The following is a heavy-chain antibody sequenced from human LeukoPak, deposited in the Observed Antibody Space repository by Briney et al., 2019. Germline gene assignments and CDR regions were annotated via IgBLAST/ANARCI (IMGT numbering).Heavy chain of an antibody. J-gene: IGHJ4*02. CDR2: IIPIFGTA. CDR3: ARGRAVAGTDGVDY. CDR1: GGTFSSYA. V-gene: IGHV1-69*13. D-gene: IGHD6-19*01. Sequence: SVKVSCKASGGTFSSYAISWVRQAPGQGLEWXXGIIPIFGTANYAQKFQGRVTITADESTSTAYMELSSLRSEDTAVYYCARGRAVAGTDGVDYWGQGTLVTVSS.